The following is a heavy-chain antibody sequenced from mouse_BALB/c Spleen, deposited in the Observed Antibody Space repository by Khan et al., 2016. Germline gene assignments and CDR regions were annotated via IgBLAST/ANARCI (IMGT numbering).Heavy chain of an antibody. J-gene: IGHJ2*01. CDR2: INPDSSTI. V-gene: IGHV4-1*02. Sequence: EVKLLESGGGLVQPGGSLKLSCAASGFDFSRYWMNWVRQAPGKGLEWIGEINPDSSTINYTPSLKDKFIISRDNAKNTLYLQMSNVRSEDTALNYCARLYYCDGSDYWGQGTTLTVSS. CDR3: ARLYYCDGSDY. D-gene: IGHD1-1*01. CDR1: GFDFSRYW.